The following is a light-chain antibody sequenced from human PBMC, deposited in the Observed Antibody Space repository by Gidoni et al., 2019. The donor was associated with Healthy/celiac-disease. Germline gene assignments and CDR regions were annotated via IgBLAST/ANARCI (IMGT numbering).Light chain of an antibody. V-gene: IGKV4-1*01. Sequence: DIVMTQSPDSLAVSLGERATINCKSSQSVLYSSNNKNYLAWYQQKPGQPPKLLIYWASTRASGVPDRFSGSGSGTDFTLTISSLQAEDVAVYYCQQYYSTFLTFXXXTKVEIK. CDR2: WAS. CDR1: QSVLYSSNNKNY. CDR3: QQYYSTFLT. J-gene: IGKJ1*01.